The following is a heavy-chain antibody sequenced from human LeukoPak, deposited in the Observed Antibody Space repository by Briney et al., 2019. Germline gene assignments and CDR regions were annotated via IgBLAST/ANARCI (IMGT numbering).Heavy chain of an antibody. J-gene: IGHJ4*02. Sequence: GGSLRLSCAASGFTFSSYAMSWVRQAPGKGLEWVSAISGSGGSTYYADSVKGRFTISRDNSKNTLYLQMNSLRAEDTAVYYCARVLSSGWYYFDYWGQGTLVTVSS. CDR3: ARVLSSGWYYFDY. D-gene: IGHD6-19*01. V-gene: IGHV3-23*01. CDR2: ISGSGGST. CDR1: GFTFSSYA.